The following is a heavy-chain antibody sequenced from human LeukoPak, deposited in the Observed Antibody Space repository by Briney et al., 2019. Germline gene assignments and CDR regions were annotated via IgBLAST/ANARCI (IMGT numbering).Heavy chain of an antibody. CDR2: IRSKANSYAT. J-gene: IGHJ4*02. CDR3: TTDATLFDY. V-gene: IGHV3-73*01. D-gene: IGHD2-15*01. CDR1: GFTFSGSA. Sequence: GGSLRLSCAASGFTFSGSAMHWVRQASGKGLEWVGRIRSKANSYATAYAASVKGRFTISRDDSKNTAYLQMNSLKTEDTAVYYCTTDATLFDYWGQGTLVTVSS.